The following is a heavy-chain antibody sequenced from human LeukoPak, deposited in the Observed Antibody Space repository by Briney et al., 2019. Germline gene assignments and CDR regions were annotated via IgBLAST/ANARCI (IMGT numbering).Heavy chain of an antibody. CDR3: ARHGVVVVPAASVPRPYYYYYGMDV. J-gene: IGHJ6*02. D-gene: IGHD2-2*01. CDR1: GFTFSDYY. Sequence: GGSLRLSCAASGFTFSDYYMSWIRQAPGKGLEWVSYISSSGSTIYYADSVKGRFTISRDNAKKSLYLQMNSLRAEDTAVYYCARHGVVVVPAASVPRPYYYYYGMDVWGQGTTVTVSS. CDR2: ISSSGSTI. V-gene: IGHV3-11*01.